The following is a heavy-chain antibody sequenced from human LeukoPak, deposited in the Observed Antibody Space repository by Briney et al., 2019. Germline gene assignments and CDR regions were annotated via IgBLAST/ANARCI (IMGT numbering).Heavy chain of an antibody. V-gene: IGHV4-59*01. D-gene: IGHD5-18*01. Sequence: SETLSLTCTVSGGSISSYYWSWIRQPPGKGLEWIGYIYYSGSTNYNPSLKSRVTISVDTSKNQFSLKLSSVTAADTAVYYCARAPVDTAMVDYWGQGTPVTVSS. CDR1: GGSISSYY. CDR3: ARAPVDTAMVDY. CDR2: IYYSGST. J-gene: IGHJ4*02.